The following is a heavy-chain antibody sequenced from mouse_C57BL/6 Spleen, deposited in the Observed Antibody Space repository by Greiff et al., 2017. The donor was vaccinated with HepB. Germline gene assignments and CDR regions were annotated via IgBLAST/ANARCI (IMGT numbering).Heavy chain of an antibody. CDR2: INPNNGGT. Sequence: EVQLQQSGPELVKPGASVKISCKASGYTFTDYYMNWVKQSHGKSLEWIGDINPNNGGTSYNQKFKGKATLTVDKSSSTAYMELRSLTSEDSAVYYCARVPYGDDGGWFAYWGEGSLVTVSA. V-gene: IGHV1-26*01. CDR1: GYTFTDYY. CDR3: ARVPYGDDGGWFAY. D-gene: IGHD2-2*01. J-gene: IGHJ3*01.